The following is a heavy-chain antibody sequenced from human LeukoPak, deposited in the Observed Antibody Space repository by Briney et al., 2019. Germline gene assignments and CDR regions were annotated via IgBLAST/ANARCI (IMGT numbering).Heavy chain of an antibody. CDR1: GFSFTNYW. D-gene: IGHD1-1*01. Sequence: GESLKISCKGSGFSFTNYWIAWVRQMPGKGLEWMGIIYPVDSDTRYSPSLQGQVTISVDKSISTAYLQWSRLKASDTAMYYCARSRGSAYYFDYWGQGTLVTVSS. CDR2: IYPVDSDT. CDR3: ARSRGSAYYFDY. V-gene: IGHV5-51*01. J-gene: IGHJ4*02.